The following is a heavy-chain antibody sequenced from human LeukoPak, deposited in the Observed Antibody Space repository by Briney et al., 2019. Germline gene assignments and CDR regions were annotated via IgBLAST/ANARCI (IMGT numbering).Heavy chain of an antibody. V-gene: IGHV3-48*02. Sequence: GGSLRLSCAASAFTFSDYSMNWVRQAPGKGLEWISYIDTSSSTMYYADSVMGRFTISRDNAKESLYPQMNSLRDEDTAVYYCAREDDSWGPNNLDLWGQGTMVTVSS. CDR1: AFTFSDYS. CDR2: IDTSSSTM. CDR3: AREDDSWGPNNLDL. D-gene: IGHD7-27*01. J-gene: IGHJ3*01.